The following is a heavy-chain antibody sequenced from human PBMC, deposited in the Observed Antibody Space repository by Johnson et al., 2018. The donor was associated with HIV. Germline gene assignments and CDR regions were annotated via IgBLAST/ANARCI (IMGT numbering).Heavy chain of an antibody. CDR2: INRSGDYI. CDR3: ARDDYGAGSDAFDI. D-gene: IGHD4/OR15-4a*01. CDR1: GFNFGNYD. V-gene: IGHV3-11*06. Sequence: QVQLVESGGGVVQPGGSLRLSCAVSGFNFGNYDMSWVRQIPGKGLEWVSNINRSGDYIGYAVSVKGRFTISRDNAKHSLYLQMNSLRAEDTAVCYCARDDYGAGSDAFDIWGQGTTVTVSS. J-gene: IGHJ3*02.